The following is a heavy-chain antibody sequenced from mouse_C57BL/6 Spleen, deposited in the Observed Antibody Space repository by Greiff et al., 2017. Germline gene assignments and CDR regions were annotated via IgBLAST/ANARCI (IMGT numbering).Heavy chain of an antibody. CDR2: INPNNGGT. J-gene: IGHJ2*01. CDR3: ARWDYYGSSYGFDY. V-gene: IGHV1-22*01. CDR1: GYTFTDYN. D-gene: IGHD1-1*01. Sequence: DVKLVESGPELVKPGASVKMSCKASGYTFTDYNMHWVKQSHGKSLEWIGYINPNNGGTSYNQKFKGKATLTVNKSSSTAYMELRSLTSEDSAVYYCARWDYYGSSYGFDYWGQGTTLTVSS.